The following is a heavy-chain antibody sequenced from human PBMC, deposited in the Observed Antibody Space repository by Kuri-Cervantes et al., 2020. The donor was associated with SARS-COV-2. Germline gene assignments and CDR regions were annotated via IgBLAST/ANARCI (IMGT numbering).Heavy chain of an antibody. Sequence: GESLKISCAASGFTFSSYAMTWVRQAPGKGLEWVAVIWYDGSNKYYVDSVRGRFTISRENSKNTLYLQMNSLRAEDTAVYYCARSQYGRNYYYYGMDVWGQGTTVTVSS. V-gene: IGHV3-33*08. CDR1: GFTFSSYA. D-gene: IGHD4-17*01. CDR3: ARSQYGRNYYYYGMDV. J-gene: IGHJ6*02. CDR2: IWYDGSNK.